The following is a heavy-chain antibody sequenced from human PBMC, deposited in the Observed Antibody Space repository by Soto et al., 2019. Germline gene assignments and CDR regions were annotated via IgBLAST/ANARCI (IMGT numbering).Heavy chain of an antibody. CDR1: VYSFTNYY. CDR2: INPNSGGT. D-gene: IGHD6-13*01. J-gene: IGHJ4*01. V-gene: IGHV1-2*02. Sequence: ASVKVSCKASVYSFTNYYMHWVRQAPGQGLEWLGRINPNSGGTDYAQKFQGRVAMTRHTSISTAYMELSRLTSDDTAVYYCARDPPYRSPIPCVGSDHWG. CDR3: ARDPPYRSPIPCVGSDH.